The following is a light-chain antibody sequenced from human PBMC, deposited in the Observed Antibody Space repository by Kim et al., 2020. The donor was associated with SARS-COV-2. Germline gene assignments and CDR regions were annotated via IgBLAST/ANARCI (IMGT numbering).Light chain of an antibody. Sequence: AIRITQSPSSLSASTGDRVTITCRASQGISSYLAWYQQKPGKAPKLLIYAASTLQSGVPSRFSGSGSGTDFTLTISCLQSEDFATYYCQQYYSYPLTFGGGTKVEL. J-gene: IGKJ4*01. CDR2: AAS. V-gene: IGKV1-8*01. CDR3: QQYYSYPLT. CDR1: QGISSY.